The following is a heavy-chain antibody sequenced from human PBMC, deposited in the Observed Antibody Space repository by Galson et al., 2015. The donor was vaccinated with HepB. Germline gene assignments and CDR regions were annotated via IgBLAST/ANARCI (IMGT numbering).Heavy chain of an antibody. CDR3: ARDLYYYGSGSYPLGY. CDR1: GFTFSSYA. CDR2: ISYDGSNK. D-gene: IGHD3-10*01. V-gene: IGHV3-30*04. Sequence: SLRLSCAASGFTFSSYAMHWVRQAPGKGLEWVAVISYDGSNKYYADSVKGRFTISRDNPKNTLYLQMNSLRAEDTAVYYCARDLYYYGSGSYPLGYWGQGTLVTVSS. J-gene: IGHJ4*02.